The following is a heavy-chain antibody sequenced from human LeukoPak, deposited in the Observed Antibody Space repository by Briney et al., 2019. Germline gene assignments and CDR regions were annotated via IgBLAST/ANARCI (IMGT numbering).Heavy chain of an antibody. J-gene: IGHJ4*02. CDR3: ARTVAGYSYGYFDY. D-gene: IGHD5-18*01. V-gene: IGHV4-34*01. CDR2: INHSGST. Sequence: SETPSLTCAVYGGSFSGYYWSWIRQPPGKGLEWIGEINHSGSTNYNPSLKSRVTISVDTSKNQFSLKLSSVTAADTAVYYCARTVAGYSYGYFDYWGQGTLVTVSS. CDR1: GGSFSGYY.